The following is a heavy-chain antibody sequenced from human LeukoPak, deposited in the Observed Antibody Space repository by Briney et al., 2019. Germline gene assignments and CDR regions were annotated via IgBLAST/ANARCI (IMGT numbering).Heavy chain of an antibody. D-gene: IGHD3-10*01. CDR1: GYTFSNYG. CDR2: ISADNGDR. CDR3: ARDRGSWPDTFDI. V-gene: IGHV1-18*01. Sequence: ASVKVSCKGSGYTFSNYGISWVRQAPGQGLEWMGWISADNGDRNYGQKLQGRVTLTSDISTTTAYMELRSLGADDTAVYYCARDRGSWPDTFDIWGQGTMVTVSS. J-gene: IGHJ3*02.